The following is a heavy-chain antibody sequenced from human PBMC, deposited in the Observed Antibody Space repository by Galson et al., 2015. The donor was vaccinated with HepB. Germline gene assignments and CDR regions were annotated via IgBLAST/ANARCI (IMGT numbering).Heavy chain of an antibody. V-gene: IGHV3-23*01. CDR2: ISGSGGSK. CDR3: AKEATIFGVDLFDY. D-gene: IGHD3-3*01. Sequence: SRRLSGEASGFTFSSYAMSWARQAPGKGLDWVSAISGSGGSKYYADSVEGGFTISRDNSKNTLYLQMNSLRAEDTAVYYCAKEATIFGVDLFDYWGQGTLVTVSS. J-gene: IGHJ4*02. CDR1: GFTFSSYA.